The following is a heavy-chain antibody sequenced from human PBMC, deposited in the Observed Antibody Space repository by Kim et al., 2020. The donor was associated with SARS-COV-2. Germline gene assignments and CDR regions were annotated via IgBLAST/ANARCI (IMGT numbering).Heavy chain of an antibody. Sequence: YYADSWRGRFSISRDNSKNSRYLQMNSLRPEDTAFYYCAKGYHDSWSFGFWGQGTLVTVSS. D-gene: IGHD3-3*01. CDR3: AKGYHDSWSFGF. V-gene: IGHV3-43*01. J-gene: IGHJ4*02.